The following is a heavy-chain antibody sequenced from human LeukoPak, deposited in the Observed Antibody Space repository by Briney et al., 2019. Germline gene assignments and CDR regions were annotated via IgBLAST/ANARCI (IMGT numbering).Heavy chain of an antibody. Sequence: PGRSLRLSCRASGFAIGDYAMSWLRQAPGKGLEWVGFIRGEAFRGTTQYAASVKDRFIISRDESESSVFLQMNSLKIEDTAVYYCTRGSDTVFGVARDGFDYWGRGTLVTVSS. J-gene: IGHJ4*02. CDR1: GFAIGDYA. D-gene: IGHD3-3*01. CDR3: TRGSDTVFGVARDGFDY. CDR2: IRGEAFRGTT. V-gene: IGHV3-49*03.